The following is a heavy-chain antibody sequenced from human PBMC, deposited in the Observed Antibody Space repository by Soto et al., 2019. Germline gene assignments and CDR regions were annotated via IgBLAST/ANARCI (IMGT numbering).Heavy chain of an antibody. J-gene: IGHJ6*02. Sequence: SVKVSCKASGGTFSSYAINWVRQAPGQGLEWMGGIIPIFGTANYAQKFQGRVTITADESTSTAYMELSGLRSEDTAVYYCARDLSSVAGSISPPQPMDVWGQGTTVTVSS. CDR1: GGTFSSYA. CDR2: IIPIFGTA. V-gene: IGHV1-69*13. D-gene: IGHD6-19*01. CDR3: ARDLSSVAGSISPPQPMDV.